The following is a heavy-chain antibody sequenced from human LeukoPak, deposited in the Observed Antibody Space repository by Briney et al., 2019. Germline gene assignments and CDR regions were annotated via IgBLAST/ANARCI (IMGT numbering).Heavy chain of an antibody. CDR2: IYHSGST. CDR3: ARVTQDSSGYYRFDY. J-gene: IGHJ4*02. D-gene: IGHD3-22*01. V-gene: IGHV4-30-2*01. CDR1: GGSISSGGYS. Sequence: PSETLSLTCAVSGGSISSGGYSWSWIRQPPGKGLEWIGYIYHSGSTYYNPSLKSRVTISVDRSKNQFSLKLSSVTAADTAVYYCARVTQDSSGYYRFDYWGQGTLVTVSS.